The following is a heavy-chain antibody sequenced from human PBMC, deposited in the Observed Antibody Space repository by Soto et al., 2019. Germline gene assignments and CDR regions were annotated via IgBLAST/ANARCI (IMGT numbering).Heavy chain of an antibody. CDR1: GGSISSGDYY. D-gene: IGHD4-4*01. Sequence: SETLSLTCTVSGGSISSGDYYWSWIRQPPGKGLEWIGYIYYSGSTYYNPSLKSRVTISVDTSKNQFSLKLSSVTAADTAVYYCARALIPEWCATVTTDCYYGMDVWGQGTTVTVSS. CDR3: ARALIPEWCATVTTDCYYGMDV. V-gene: IGHV4-30-4*01. J-gene: IGHJ6*02. CDR2: IYYSGST.